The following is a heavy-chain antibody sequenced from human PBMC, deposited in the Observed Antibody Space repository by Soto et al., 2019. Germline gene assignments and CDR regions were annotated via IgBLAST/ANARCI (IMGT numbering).Heavy chain of an antibody. CDR3: ARGDGRGSTGFYYYYGMDV. Sequence: QVQLVQSGAEVKKPGASVKVSCKASGFTFTNYFFHWVRQAPRQGLEWVGIISPYDGSKNYQQSLQGRITMTSDTSTSTVYMELRSLRSEDTAVYFCARGDGRGSTGFYYYYGMDVWGHGTRITVSS. CDR1: GFTFTNYF. J-gene: IGHJ6*02. CDR2: ISPYDGSK. D-gene: IGHD1-26*01. V-gene: IGHV1-46*01.